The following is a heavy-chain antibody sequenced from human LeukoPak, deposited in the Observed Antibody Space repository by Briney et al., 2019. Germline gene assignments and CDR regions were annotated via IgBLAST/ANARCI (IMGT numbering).Heavy chain of an antibody. D-gene: IGHD4-17*01. CDR2: INHSGST. CDR1: GGSFSAYY. V-gene: IGHV4-34*01. J-gene: IGHJ4*02. CDR3: ARDPAPTVTAHFDY. Sequence: SETLSLTCAVYGGSFSAYYWSWIRQPPGKGLEWIGEINHSGSTNYNPSLKSRVTISVDTSKNQFSLKLSSVTAADTAVYYCARDPAPTVTAHFDYWGQGISVTVSS.